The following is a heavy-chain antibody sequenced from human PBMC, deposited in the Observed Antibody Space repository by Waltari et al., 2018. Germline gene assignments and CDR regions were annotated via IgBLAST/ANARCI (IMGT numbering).Heavy chain of an antibody. CDR3: ARGRGGSGSQPLSWFDP. D-gene: IGHD3-10*01. CDR1: GDSIAGYF. Sequence: QVQLRESGPRLVKPSETLSLTCSVSGDSIAGYFWAWIRQPPGKGLQFIVYIYDVGTTRYNPSLASRVAMSVDTSKNHFSLRLTSMTAADTAFYYCARGRGGSGSQPLSWFDPWGPGTLVTVSS. V-gene: IGHV4-59*01. J-gene: IGHJ5*02. CDR2: IYDVGTT.